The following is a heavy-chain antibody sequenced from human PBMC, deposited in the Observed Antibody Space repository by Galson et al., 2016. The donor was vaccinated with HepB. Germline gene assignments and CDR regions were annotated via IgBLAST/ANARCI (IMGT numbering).Heavy chain of an antibody. Sequence: SLRLSCAAAGFTVSDNHVTWIRQAPGKGLECVSVIFGRGNTYYADSVEGRSTISRDNPRNTVYFQMNSLRTEDTAVYYCAGYGGNSVWGQGTLVTVSS. V-gene: IGHV3-53*01. D-gene: IGHD4-23*01. CDR3: AGYGGNSV. J-gene: IGHJ4*02. CDR1: GFTVSDNH. CDR2: IFGRGNT.